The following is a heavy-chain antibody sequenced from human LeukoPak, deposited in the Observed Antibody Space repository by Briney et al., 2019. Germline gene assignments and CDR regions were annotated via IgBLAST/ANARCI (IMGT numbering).Heavy chain of an antibody. J-gene: IGHJ4*02. CDR3: ARNYYYDSSGYYGY. V-gene: IGHV1-2*02. D-gene: IGHD3-22*01. Sequence: GASVKVSCKASGYTFTGYYMHWVRQAPGQGLEWMGWINPNSGGTNYAQKFQGRVTMTRDTSISTAYMELSRLRFDDTAVYYCARNYYYDSSGYYGYWGQGTLVTVSS. CDR1: GYTFTGYY. CDR2: INPNSGGT.